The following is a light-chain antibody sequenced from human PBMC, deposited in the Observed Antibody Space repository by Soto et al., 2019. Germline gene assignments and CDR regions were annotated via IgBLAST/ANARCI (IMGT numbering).Light chain of an antibody. CDR1: QSINNW. CDR3: QQYDTYPLT. V-gene: IGKV1-5*01. CDR2: DAS. Sequence: DVQMTQSPSSLSASVGDRVTITGRASQSINNWLAWYQQKPGKAPKFLIYDASTLETGVPSRFSGSASGTEFTLTISGLQPEDVASYYCQQYDTYPLTFGGGTRVELK. J-gene: IGKJ4*01.